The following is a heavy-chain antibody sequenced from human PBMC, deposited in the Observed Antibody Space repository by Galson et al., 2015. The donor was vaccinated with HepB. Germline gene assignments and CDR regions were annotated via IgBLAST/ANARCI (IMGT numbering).Heavy chain of an antibody. CDR1: GGSFSGYY. V-gene: IGHV4-34*01. Sequence: TCAVYGGSFSGYYWNWIRQPPGKGLEWIGEIDHSGSTNNNPSLKSRVTISVDTSKNQFSLKLSSVTAADTAIYYCARGAYCGGDCYPEPIDYWGQGTLVTVSS. CDR2: IDHSGST. D-gene: IGHD2-21*02. J-gene: IGHJ4*02. CDR3: ARGAYCGGDCYPEPIDY.